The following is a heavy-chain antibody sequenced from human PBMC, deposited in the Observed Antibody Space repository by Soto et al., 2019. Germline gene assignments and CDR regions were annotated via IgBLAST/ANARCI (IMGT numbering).Heavy chain of an antibody. D-gene: IGHD6-6*01. V-gene: IGHV3-23*01. Sequence: GGSLRLSCAASGFTFSSYAMSWVRQAPGKGLEWVSAISGSGGSTYYADSVKGRFTISRDNSKNTLYLQMNSLRAEDTAVYYCAKSVKLARSSSPNYFDYWGQGTLVTVSS. CDR2: ISGSGGST. CDR3: AKSVKLARSSSPNYFDY. J-gene: IGHJ4*02. CDR1: GFTFSSYA.